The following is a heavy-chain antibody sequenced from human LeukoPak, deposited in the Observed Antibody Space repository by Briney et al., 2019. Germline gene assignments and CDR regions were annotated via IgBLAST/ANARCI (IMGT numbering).Heavy chain of an antibody. D-gene: IGHD3-16*01. CDR3: ASDFLHLGG. J-gene: IGHJ3*01. CDR1: GFTFSNYW. Sequence: GGSLRLSCAASGFTFSNYWMHWVRQAPGKGLVWVSRINTDGSSTSYVDSVKGRFTISRDNVKNTLYLQMNSLRAEDTAAYYCASDFLHLGGWGQGTMVTVSS. CDR2: INTDGSST. V-gene: IGHV3-74*01.